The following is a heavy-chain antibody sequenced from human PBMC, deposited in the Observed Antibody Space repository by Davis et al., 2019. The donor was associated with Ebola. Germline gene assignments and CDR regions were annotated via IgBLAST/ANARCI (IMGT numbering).Heavy chain of an antibody. D-gene: IGHD3-16*02. Sequence: ASVKVSCKASGYTFINYGISWVRQAPGQGLEWMGWISDYDGKTNYAQKFQGRVTMTTDRSTSTAHMELRSLRSDDTAVYYCARDGRMPRMLYGMDVWGQGTTVSVSS. CDR1: GYTFINYG. V-gene: IGHV1-18*04. CDR3: ARDGRMPRMLYGMDV. J-gene: IGHJ6*02. CDR2: ISDYDGKT.